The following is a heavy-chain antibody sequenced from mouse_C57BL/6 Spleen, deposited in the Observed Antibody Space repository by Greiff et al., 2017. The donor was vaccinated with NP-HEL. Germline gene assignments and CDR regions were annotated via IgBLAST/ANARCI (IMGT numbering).Heavy chain of an antibody. J-gene: IGHJ3*01. CDR1: GYSFTSYY. D-gene: IGHD2-3*01. CDR2: IYPGSGNT. CDR3: AWDGYSRFAY. Sequence: QVQLQQSGPELVKPGASVKISCKASGYSFTSYYIHWVKQRPGQGLEWIGWIYPGSGNTKYNEKFKGKATLTADTSSSTAYMQLSSLTSEDSAVYYCAWDGYSRFAYWGQGTLVTVSA. V-gene: IGHV1-66*01.